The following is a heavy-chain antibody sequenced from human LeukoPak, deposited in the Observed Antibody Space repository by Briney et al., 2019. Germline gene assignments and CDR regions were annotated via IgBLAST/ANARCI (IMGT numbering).Heavy chain of an antibody. J-gene: IGHJ4*02. CDR1: GGSFSGYY. D-gene: IGHD3-10*01. CDR2: INHSGST. V-gene: IGHV4-34*01. CDR3: ARGAGYGSGSSTTPFDY. Sequence: SETLSLTCAVYGGSFSGYYWSWIRQPPGKGLEWIGEINHSGSTNYNPSLKSRVTISVDTSKNQFSLKPSSVTAADTAVYYCARGAGYGSGSSTTPFDYWGQGTLVTVSS.